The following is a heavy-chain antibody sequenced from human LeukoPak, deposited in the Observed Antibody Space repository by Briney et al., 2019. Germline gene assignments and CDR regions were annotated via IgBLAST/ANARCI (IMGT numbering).Heavy chain of an antibody. CDR2: ISGSGGST. CDR3: AKDLAGSGATTLVFDF. J-gene: IGHJ4*02. D-gene: IGHD1-26*01. Sequence: GGSLRLSCAASGFIFNYYSMNWVRQAPGKGLEWVSGISGSGGSTYYADSVRGRFTISRDNSKNTLFLQMNSLRDEDTAVYYCAKDLAGSGATTLVFDFWGQGTLVTVSS. V-gene: IGHV3-23*01. CDR1: GFIFNYYS.